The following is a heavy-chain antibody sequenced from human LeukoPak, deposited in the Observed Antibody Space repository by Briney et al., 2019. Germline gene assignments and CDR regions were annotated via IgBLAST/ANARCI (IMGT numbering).Heavy chain of an antibody. Sequence: SVKVSCKASGYTFTGYYMHWVRQAPGQGLEWMGWINPNSGGTNYAQKFQGRVTMTRDTSISTAYMELGRLRSDDTAVYYCARLQWLVRAFDYWGQGTLVTVSS. D-gene: IGHD6-19*01. CDR2: INPNSGGT. CDR3: ARLQWLVRAFDY. V-gene: IGHV1-2*02. CDR1: GYTFTGYY. J-gene: IGHJ4*02.